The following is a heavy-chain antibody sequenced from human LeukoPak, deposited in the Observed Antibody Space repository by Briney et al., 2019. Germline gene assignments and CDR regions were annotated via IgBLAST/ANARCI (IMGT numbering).Heavy chain of an antibody. Sequence: GGSLRLSCAASGFTFSSYTMNWVRQAPGKGLEWVSSITSSSSYIYYADSVKGRFTISRDNAKDSLCLQMNSLRAEDTAVYYCARHVVAVGFDYWGQGTLVTVSS. V-gene: IGHV3-21*01. J-gene: IGHJ4*02. D-gene: IGHD3-22*01. CDR3: ARHVVAVGFDY. CDR2: ITSSSSYI. CDR1: GFTFSSYT.